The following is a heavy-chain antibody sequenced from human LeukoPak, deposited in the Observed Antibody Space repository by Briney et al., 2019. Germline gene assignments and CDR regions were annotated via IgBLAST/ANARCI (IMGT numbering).Heavy chain of an antibody. CDR1: GFTFDSFS. V-gene: IGHV3-74*01. CDR3: ARSTTVTTYFDY. D-gene: IGHD4-17*01. J-gene: IGHJ4*02. CDR2: INSDGSST. Sequence: GGSLRLSCAASGFTFDSFSINWVRQAPGKGLVWVSRINSDGSSTSYADSVKGRFTISRDNAKNTLYLQMNSLRAEDTAVYYCARSTTVTTYFDYWGQGTLVTVSS.